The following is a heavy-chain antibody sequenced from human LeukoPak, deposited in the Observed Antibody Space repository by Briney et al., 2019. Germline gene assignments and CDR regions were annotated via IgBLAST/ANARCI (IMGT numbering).Heavy chain of an antibody. CDR3: AKDPQKWESYFDY. CDR1: GFTFSSYG. D-gene: IGHD1-26*01. J-gene: IGHJ4*02. V-gene: IGHV3-30*02. CDR2: IRYDGSNK. Sequence: GGSLRLSCAASGFTFSSYGMHWVRQAPGKGLEWVAFIRYDGSNKYYADSVKGRFTISRDNSKNTLYLQMNSLRAEDTAVYYCAKDPQKWESYFDYWGQGTLVTRSS.